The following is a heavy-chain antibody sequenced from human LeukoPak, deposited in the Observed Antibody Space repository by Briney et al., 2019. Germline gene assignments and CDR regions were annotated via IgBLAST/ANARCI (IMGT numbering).Heavy chain of an antibody. CDR1: GGSISSYY. D-gene: IGHD6-19*01. CDR2: IYTSGST. CDR3: ARGRIAVAGTFSYYYYGMDV. J-gene: IGHJ6*02. V-gene: IGHV4-4*07. Sequence: PSETLSLTCTVSGGSISSYYWSWIRQPAGKGLEWIGRIYTSGSTNYNPSLKSRVTMSVDTSKNQFSLKLSPVTAADTAVYYCARGRIAVAGTFSYYYYGMDVWGQGTTVTVSS.